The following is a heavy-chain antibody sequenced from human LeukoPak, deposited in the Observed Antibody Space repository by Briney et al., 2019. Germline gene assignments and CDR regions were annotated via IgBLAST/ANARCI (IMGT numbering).Heavy chain of an antibody. CDR1: GGSSSSINW. V-gene: IGHV4-4*02. D-gene: IGHD3-9*01. CDR2: IYHSGST. CDR3: ARDSKIRYFDWAQNYYYGMDV. J-gene: IGHJ6*04. Sequence: PSGTLSLTCAVSGGSSSSINWWSWVRQPPGKGLEWIGEIYHSGSTNYNPSLKSRVTISVDKSKNQFSLKLSSVTAADTAVYYCARDSKIRYFDWAQNYYYGMDVWGKGTTVTVSS.